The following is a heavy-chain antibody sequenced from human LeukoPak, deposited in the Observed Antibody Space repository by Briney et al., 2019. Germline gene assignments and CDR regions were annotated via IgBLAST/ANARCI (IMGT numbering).Heavy chain of an antibody. CDR1: GFTFSSYA. D-gene: IGHD3-22*01. V-gene: IGHV3-48*01. Sequence: PTGGSLRLSCAASGFTFSSYAMSWVRQAPGKGLEWGSYISGSSSTIYYADSVKGRFTISRDNGKNTLYLQMNSLRAEDTAVYYCARGSTYYDSSGQVPFDYWGQGTLVTVSS. CDR2: ISGSSSTI. J-gene: IGHJ4*02. CDR3: ARGSTYYDSSGQVPFDY.